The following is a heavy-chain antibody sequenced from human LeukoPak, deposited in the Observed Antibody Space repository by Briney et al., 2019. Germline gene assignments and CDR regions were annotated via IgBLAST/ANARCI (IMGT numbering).Heavy chain of an antibody. J-gene: IGHJ6*03. CDR3: ARGEGSGDERDYYYYYMDV. Sequence: SVKVSCKASGGTFSSYAISWVRQAPGQGLEWMGGIIPIFGTANYAQKFQCRVTITTDESTSTAYMELSSLRSEDTAVYYCARGEGSGDERDYYYYYMDVWGKGTTVTVSS. V-gene: IGHV1-69*05. D-gene: IGHD5-12*01. CDR1: GGTFSSYA. CDR2: IIPIFGTA.